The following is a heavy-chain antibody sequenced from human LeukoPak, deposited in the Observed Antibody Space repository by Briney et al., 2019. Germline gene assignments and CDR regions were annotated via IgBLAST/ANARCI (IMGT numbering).Heavy chain of an antibody. Sequence: EASVKVSCKASGYSFTDYYLHWVRQAPGQGLEWMGWINPNSGGTNYAQKFQGRVTMTRDTSISTAYMELSRLRSDDTAVYYCARDGLRVATIRYYYYYMDVWGKGTTVTISS. V-gene: IGHV1-2*02. J-gene: IGHJ6*03. D-gene: IGHD5-12*01. CDR1: GYSFTDYY. CDR3: ARDGLRVATIRYYYYYMDV. CDR2: INPNSGGT.